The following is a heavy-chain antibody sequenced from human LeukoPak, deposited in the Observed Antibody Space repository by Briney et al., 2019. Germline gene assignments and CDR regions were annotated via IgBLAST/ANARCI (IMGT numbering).Heavy chain of an antibody. CDR1: GFTFTSHH. Sequence: GGSLRLSCAASGFTFTSHHMNWVRQAPGKGLEWLSYVSDSGNTIYYADSVKGRFTISRDNAKNSLYLQMNSLRAEDTAVYYCAREGGELDYWGQGTLVTVSS. CDR2: VSDSGNTI. J-gene: IGHJ4*02. V-gene: IGHV3-48*01. D-gene: IGHD1-7*01. CDR3: AREGGELDY.